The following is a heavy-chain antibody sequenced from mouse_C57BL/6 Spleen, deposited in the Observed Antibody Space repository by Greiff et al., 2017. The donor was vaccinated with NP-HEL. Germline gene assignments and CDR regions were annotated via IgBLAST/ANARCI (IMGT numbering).Heavy chain of an antibody. CDR1: GYTFTSYW. D-gene: IGHD1-3*01. V-gene: IGHV1-64*01. CDR2: IHPNSGST. Sequence: QVQLQQSGAELVKPGASVKLSCKASGYTFTSYWMHWVKQRPGQGLEWIGMIHPNSGSTNYNEKLKSKATLTVDKSSSTDYMQLSSLTSEDSAIYYCARIGTTNSYYAMDYWGQGTSVTVSS. CDR3: ARIGTTNSYYAMDY. J-gene: IGHJ4*01.